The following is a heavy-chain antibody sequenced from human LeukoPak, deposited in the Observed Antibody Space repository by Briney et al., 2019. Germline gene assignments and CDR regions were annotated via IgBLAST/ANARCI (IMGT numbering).Heavy chain of an antibody. Sequence: GGSLRLSCAASGFTFSSYGMHWVRQAPGKGLEWVAVIWYDGSNKYYADSVKGRFTISRDNSKNTLYLQMNSLRAEDTAVYYCARDLVGYSYGCEPFDYWGQGTLVTVSS. J-gene: IGHJ4*02. D-gene: IGHD5-18*01. CDR2: IWYDGSNK. CDR3: ARDLVGYSYGCEPFDY. CDR1: GFTFSSYG. V-gene: IGHV3-33*01.